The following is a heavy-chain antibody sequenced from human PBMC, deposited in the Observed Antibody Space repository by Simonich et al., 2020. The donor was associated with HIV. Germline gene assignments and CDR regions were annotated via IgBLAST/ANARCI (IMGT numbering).Heavy chain of an antibody. CDR1: GFTFSSYA. J-gene: IGHJ4*02. D-gene: IGHD3-16*01. V-gene: IGHV3-30*07. CDR3: ASGGSISSVWADDY. CDR2: ISYVGSNK. Sequence: QVQLVESGGGVVPPGRSLRLSCSASGFTFSSYAMHWVRQAPGKGQEGVAVISYVGSNKYYADSVKGRFTSSSNNSKNTLYLQMNSLRAEDTAVYYCASGGSISSVWADDYWGQGTLVTVSS.